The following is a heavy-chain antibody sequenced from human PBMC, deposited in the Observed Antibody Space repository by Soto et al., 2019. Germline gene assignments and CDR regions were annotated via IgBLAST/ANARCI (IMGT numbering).Heavy chain of an antibody. Sequence: HPGGSLRLSCAASGFTFSSYAMSWVRQAPGKGLEWVSAISGSGGSTYYADSVKGRFTISRDNSKNTLYLQMNSLRAEDTAVYYCAKVAEDYYYDSSGYYPLFDYWGQGTLVTVSS. CDR3: AKVAEDYYYDSSGYYPLFDY. CDR2: ISGSGGST. V-gene: IGHV3-23*01. J-gene: IGHJ4*02. D-gene: IGHD3-22*01. CDR1: GFTFSSYA.